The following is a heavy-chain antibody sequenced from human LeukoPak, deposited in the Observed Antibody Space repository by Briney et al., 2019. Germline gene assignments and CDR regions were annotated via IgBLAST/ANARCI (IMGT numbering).Heavy chain of an antibody. CDR3: ARLGGYDEYYYYYMDV. D-gene: IGHD5-12*01. V-gene: IGHV1-69*06. J-gene: IGHJ6*03. CDR2: IIPIFGTA. CDR1: GGTFSSYA. Sequence: ASVKVSRKASGGTFSSYAISWVRQAPGQGLEWMGGIIPIFGTANYAQKFQGRVTITADKSTSTAYMELSSLRSEDTAVYYCARLGGYDEYYYYYMDVWGKGTTVTVSS.